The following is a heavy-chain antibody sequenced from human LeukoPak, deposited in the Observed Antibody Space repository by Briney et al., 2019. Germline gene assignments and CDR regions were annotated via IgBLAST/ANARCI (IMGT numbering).Heavy chain of an antibody. J-gene: IGHJ6*03. V-gene: IGHV3-23*01. D-gene: IGHD6-13*01. Sequence: GGSLRLSCAASGFTFSSYAMSWVRQAPGKGLEWVSAISGSGGSTYYADSVKGRFTISRDNSKNTLYLQMNSLRAEDTAVYYCARDGTDWYSSRGYYYYMDVWGKGTTVTVSS. CDR3: ARDGTDWYSSRGYYYYMDV. CDR1: GFTFSSYA. CDR2: ISGSGGST.